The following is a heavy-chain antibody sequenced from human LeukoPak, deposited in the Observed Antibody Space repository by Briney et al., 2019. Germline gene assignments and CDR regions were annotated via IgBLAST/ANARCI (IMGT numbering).Heavy chain of an antibody. D-gene: IGHD3-16*02. CDR1: GYTFTGYY. CDR2: INPNSGGT. J-gene: IGHJ4*02. V-gene: IGHV1-2*02. CDR3: ARDSSRGNYVWGSYRLDY. Sequence: GASAKVSCKASGYTFTGYYMHWVRQAPGQGLEWMGWINPNSGGTNYAQKFQGRVTMTRDTSISTAYMELSRLRSDDTAVYYCARDSSRGNYVWGSYRLDYWGQGTLVTVSS.